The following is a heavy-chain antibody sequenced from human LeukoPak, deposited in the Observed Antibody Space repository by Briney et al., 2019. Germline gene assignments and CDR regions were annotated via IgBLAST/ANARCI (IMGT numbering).Heavy chain of an antibody. Sequence: GGSLRLSCTASGFTFSSYAMSWVRQAPGKGLEWVSSISGSGGSTYYADSVKGRFTISRGNSKNTLYLQMNSLRADDTAVYYCAKYSIAVSGTRHFQNWGQGTLVTVSS. V-gene: IGHV3-23*01. CDR2: ISGSGGST. CDR3: AKYSIAVSGTRHFQN. D-gene: IGHD6-19*01. CDR1: GFTFSSYA. J-gene: IGHJ1*01.